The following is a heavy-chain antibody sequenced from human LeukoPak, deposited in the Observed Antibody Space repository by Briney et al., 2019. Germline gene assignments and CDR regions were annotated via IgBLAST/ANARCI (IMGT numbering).Heavy chain of an antibody. D-gene: IGHD5-18*01. CDR2: ISNSGGST. CDR3: ARDLHSYGY. Sequence: GGSLRLSCAASGFTFNNYAMTWVRQAPGRGLEWVSTISNSGGSTYYADSVKGRFTISRDNSKNTLYLQMNSLRAEDTAVYYCARDLHSYGYWGQGTLVTVSS. J-gene: IGHJ4*02. CDR1: GFTFNNYA. V-gene: IGHV3-23*01.